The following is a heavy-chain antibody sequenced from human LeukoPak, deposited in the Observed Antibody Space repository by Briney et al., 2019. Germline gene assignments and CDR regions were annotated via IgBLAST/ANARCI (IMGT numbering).Heavy chain of an antibody. J-gene: IGHJ3*02. Sequence: PSETLSLTCAVSGYSISSGYYWGWIRQPPGKGLEWIASMYHSGSTYYNPSLKSRVTISVDTSKNQFSLKLSSVTAADTAVYYCAKNSSSTSCYWNDAFDIWGQGTMVTVSS. CDR2: MYHSGST. V-gene: IGHV4-38-2*01. D-gene: IGHD2-2*01. CDR3: AKNSSSTSCYWNDAFDI. CDR1: GYSISSGYY.